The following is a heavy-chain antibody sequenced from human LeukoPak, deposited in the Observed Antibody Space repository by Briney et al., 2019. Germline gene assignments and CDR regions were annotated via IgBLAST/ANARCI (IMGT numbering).Heavy chain of an antibody. J-gene: IGHJ1*01. CDR2: ISSSGTTI. Sequence: PGGSQSLLCAASGFTFSSYDVNWVRQAPGKGLEWVSYISSSGTTIDYADSVKGRFTISRDNAKNSLYLQMNSLRVEDTAVYYCARVGSGWKYWGQATVATVSS. V-gene: IGHV3-48*03. CDR3: ARVGSGWKY. CDR1: GFTFSSYD. D-gene: IGHD6-19*01.